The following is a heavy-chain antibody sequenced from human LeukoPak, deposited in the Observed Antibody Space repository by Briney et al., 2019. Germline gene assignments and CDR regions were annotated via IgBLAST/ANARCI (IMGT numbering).Heavy chain of an antibody. V-gene: IGHV3-11*04. CDR3: ARDSGYSSSSYYYYYYMDV. CDR2: ISSSGSTI. D-gene: IGHD6-13*01. CDR1: RFTFSDYY. J-gene: IGHJ6*03. Sequence: GGSLRLSCAASRFTFSDYYMSWIRQAPGKGLEWVSYISSSGSTIYYADSVKGRFTISRDNAKNSLYLQMNSLRAEDTAVYYCARDSGYSSSSYYYYYYMDVWGKGTTVTVSS.